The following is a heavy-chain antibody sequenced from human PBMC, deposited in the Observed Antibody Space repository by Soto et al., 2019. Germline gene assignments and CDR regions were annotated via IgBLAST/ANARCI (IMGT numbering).Heavy chain of an antibody. CDR2: IFSNDET. V-gene: IGHV2-26*01. CDR1: GFSLSNARMG. D-gene: IGHD2-15*01. Sequence: QVTLKESGPVLVKPTETLTLTCTVSGFSLSNARMGVTWFRQPPGKALEWRAHIFSNDETSDSTVRKSRLTISKHTSKSQLVLTMTNMVPVDTATYYCARIVVPGYAFDIWGQGTMVTVSS. CDR3: ARIVVPGYAFDI. J-gene: IGHJ3*02.